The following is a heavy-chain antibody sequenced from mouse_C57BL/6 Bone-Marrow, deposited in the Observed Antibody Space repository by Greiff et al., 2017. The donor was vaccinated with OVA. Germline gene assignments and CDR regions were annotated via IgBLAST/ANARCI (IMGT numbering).Heavy chain of an antibody. Sequence: EVKLVESGGGLVQPGGSLKLSCAASGFTFSDYYMYWVRQTPEKRLEWVAYISNGGGSTYYPDTVKGRFTISRDNAKNTLYLQMSRLKSEDTARYYCAHSSGTYAMDYWGQGTSVTVSS. CDR1: GFTFSDYY. V-gene: IGHV5-12*01. J-gene: IGHJ4*01. D-gene: IGHD3-2*02. CDR3: AHSSGTYAMDY. CDR2: ISNGGGST.